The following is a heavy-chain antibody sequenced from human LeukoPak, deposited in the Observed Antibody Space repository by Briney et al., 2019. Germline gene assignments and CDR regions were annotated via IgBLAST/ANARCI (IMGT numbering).Heavy chain of an antibody. D-gene: IGHD4-17*01. CDR2: INHSGST. J-gene: IGHJ6*02. V-gene: IGHV4-34*01. CDR3: ARGLDYGDYYFYYGMDV. Sequence: SETLSLTCAVYGGSFSGYYWSWIRQPLGKGLEWIGEINHSGSTNYNPSLKSRVTISVDTSKNQFSLKLSSMTAADTAVYYCARGLDYGDYYFYYGMDVWGQGTTVTVSS. CDR1: GGSFSGYY.